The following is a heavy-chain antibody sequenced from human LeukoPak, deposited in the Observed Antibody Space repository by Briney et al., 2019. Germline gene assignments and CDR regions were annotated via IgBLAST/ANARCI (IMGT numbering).Heavy chain of an antibody. Sequence: PSETLSLTCAVYGGSFSGYYWSWIRQPPGKGWEWIGEINHSGSTNYNPSLKSRVTISVDTSKNQFSLKLSSVTAADTAVYYCARNGCSSTSCYYYYYYGMDVWGQGTTVTVSS. J-gene: IGHJ6*02. CDR3: ARNGCSSTSCYYYYYYGMDV. CDR2: INHSGST. V-gene: IGHV4-34*01. D-gene: IGHD2-2*01. CDR1: GGSFSGYY.